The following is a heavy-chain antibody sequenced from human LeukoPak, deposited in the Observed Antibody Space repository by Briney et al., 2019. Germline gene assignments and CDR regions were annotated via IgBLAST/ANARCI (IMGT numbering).Heavy chain of an antibody. CDR3: ARDLYYYGSGSYRAFDI. V-gene: IGHV4-34*01. J-gene: IGHJ3*02. CDR2: INHGGDS. Sequence: PSETLSLTCAVYGGSFRGFYWSWIRQSPGRGLEWLGEINHGGDSSYNPSLKSRLTFSVDMSKNQFSLKLRSLTAADTAVYYCARDLYYYGSGSYRAFDIWGQGTMVTVSS. CDR1: GGSFRGFY. D-gene: IGHD3-10*01.